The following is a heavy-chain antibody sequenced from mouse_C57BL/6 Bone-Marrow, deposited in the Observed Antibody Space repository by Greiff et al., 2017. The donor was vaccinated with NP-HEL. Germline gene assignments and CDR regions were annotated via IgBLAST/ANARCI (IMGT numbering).Heavy chain of an antibody. V-gene: IGHV5-6*02. J-gene: IGHJ1*03. CDR3: ARHEGYHRYYYGTKSYWYFDV. CDR1: GFTFSSYG. CDR2: ISSGGSYT. Sequence: DVMLVESGGDLVKPGGSLKLSCAASGFTFSSYGMSWVRQTPDKRLEWVATISSGGSYTYYPDSVKGRFTISRDNAKNTLYLQMSSLKSEDTAMYYCARHEGYHRYYYGTKSYWYFDVWGTGTTVTVSS. D-gene: IGHD1-1*01.